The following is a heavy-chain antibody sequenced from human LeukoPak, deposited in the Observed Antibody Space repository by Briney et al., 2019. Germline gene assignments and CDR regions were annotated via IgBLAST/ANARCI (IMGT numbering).Heavy chain of an antibody. J-gene: IGHJ4*02. D-gene: IGHD1-26*01. Sequence: GASVKVSCKASGYTFTGYYMHWVRQAPGQGLGWMGWINPNSGGTNYAQKFQGRVTMTRDTSISTAYMELSRLGSDDAAVYYCAARGQGAFDYWGQGTLVTVSS. CDR1: GYTFTGYY. CDR3: AARGQGAFDY. V-gene: IGHV1-2*02. CDR2: INPNSGGT.